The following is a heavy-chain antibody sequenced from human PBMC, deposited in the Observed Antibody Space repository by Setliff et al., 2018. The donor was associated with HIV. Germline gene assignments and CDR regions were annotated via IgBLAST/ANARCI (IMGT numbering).Heavy chain of an antibody. D-gene: IGHD3-22*01. V-gene: IGHV4-39*07. CDR3: ARVGYYDTSFDY. J-gene: IGHJ4*02. Sequence: SETLSLTCSVSGGSISSTNYYWGWIRQPPGKGLEWIGSIYYSGSTNYNPSLKSRVTISVDTSKNQFSLKLGSVTAADTAVYYCARVGYYDTSFDYWGQGTLVTVSS. CDR1: GGSISSTNYY. CDR2: IYYSGST.